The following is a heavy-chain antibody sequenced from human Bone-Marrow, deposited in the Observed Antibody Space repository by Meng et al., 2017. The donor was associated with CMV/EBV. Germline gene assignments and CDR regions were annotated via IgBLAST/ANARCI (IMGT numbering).Heavy chain of an antibody. CDR1: GFTFSSYS. CDR3: ARDYGAAGP. CDR2: ISSSSSTI. J-gene: IGHJ5*02. Sequence: GESLKISCAASGFTFSSYSMNWVRQAPGKGLEWVSYISSSSSTIYYADSVKGRFTISRDNAKNSLYPQMNSLRAEDTAVYYCARDYGAAGPWGQGTLVTVSS. V-gene: IGHV3-48*04. D-gene: IGHD6-13*01.